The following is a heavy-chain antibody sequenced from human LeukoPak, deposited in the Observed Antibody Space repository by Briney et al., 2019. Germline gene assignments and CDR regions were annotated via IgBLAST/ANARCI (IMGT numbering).Heavy chain of an antibody. Sequence: ASVKVSCKSSGYTFTDYYIHWVRQAPGQGPEWMGWINPNSGGTKYAQKFQGRVTMTRDTSVSTAYMELSRLRSDDTAVYYGAREGDVVADVNWFDPWGQGTLVTVSS. J-gene: IGHJ5*02. CDR3: AREGDVVADVNWFDP. V-gene: IGHV1-2*02. D-gene: IGHD2-2*01. CDR2: INPNSGGT. CDR1: GYTFTDYY.